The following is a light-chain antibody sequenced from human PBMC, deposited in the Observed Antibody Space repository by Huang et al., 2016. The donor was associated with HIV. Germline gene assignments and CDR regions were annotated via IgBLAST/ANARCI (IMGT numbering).Light chain of an antibody. V-gene: IGKV3-11*01. J-gene: IGKJ4*01. CDR1: QSVGSY. CDR2: DAS. Sequence: EIVLTQSPATLSLSPGERATLSCRASQSVGSYLAWYQHKPGLAPRLLIYDASSRATSIPPRFSGSGSGTDFTLTINSLEPDDFAVYYCQQRSDWPLTFGGWTKVEI. CDR3: QQRSDWPLT.